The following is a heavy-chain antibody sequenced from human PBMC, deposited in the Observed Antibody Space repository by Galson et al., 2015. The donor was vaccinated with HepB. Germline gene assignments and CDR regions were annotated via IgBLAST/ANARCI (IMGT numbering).Heavy chain of an antibody. V-gene: IGHV1-69*13. D-gene: IGHD3-10*02. CDR1: GGTFSSYA. CDR3: ARDYLGSGSYYIYGMDV. J-gene: IGHJ6*02. Sequence: SVKVSCKASGGTFSSYAISWVRQAPGQGLEWMGGIIPIFGTANYAQKFQGRVTITADESTSTAYMELSSLRSEDTAVYYCARDYLGSGSYYIYGMDVWGQGTTVTVSS. CDR2: IIPIFGTA.